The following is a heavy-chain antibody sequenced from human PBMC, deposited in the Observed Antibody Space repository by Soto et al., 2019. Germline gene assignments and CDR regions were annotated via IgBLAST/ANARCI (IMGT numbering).Heavy chain of an antibody. CDR1: GFDFNKYA. V-gene: IGHV3-23*01. CDR3: AKDSRAYPTSPFYFCS. J-gene: IGHJ4*02. CDR2: ITSNGDST. Sequence: GGSLRLSCAAFGFDFNKYAMTWVRQAPGKGLQWVSSITSNGDSTYYADSVKGRFTTSRDNSKNTLYLQMNSLRADDTAVFYCAKDSRAYPTSPFYFCSWGQGPRVTVRS.